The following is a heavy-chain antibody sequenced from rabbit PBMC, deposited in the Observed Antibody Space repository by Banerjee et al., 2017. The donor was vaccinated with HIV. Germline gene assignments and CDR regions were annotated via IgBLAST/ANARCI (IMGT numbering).Heavy chain of an antibody. V-gene: IGHV1S43*01. CDR2: IYTSSGST. Sequence: SGFSFSNKYVMCWVRQAPGKGLEWIACIYTSSGSTDYASWVNGRFTISLDNAQNTVPLQMTNLTAADTATYFCARKLSLWGQGTLVTVS. J-gene: IGHJ3*01. CDR3: ARKLSL. D-gene: IGHD7-1*01. CDR1: GFSFSNKYV.